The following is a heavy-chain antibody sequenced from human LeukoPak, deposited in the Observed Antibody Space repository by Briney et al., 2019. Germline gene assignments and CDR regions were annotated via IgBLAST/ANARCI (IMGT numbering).Heavy chain of an antibody. Sequence: PGGSLRLSCAASGFSFSSYAMSWVRQAPGKGLEWVSAISGSGGSTYYGDSVKGRFTISRDNSKNTLYLQMNSLGAEDTAVYYCARYCSNGVCYDYWGQGTLVTVSS. CDR3: ARYCSNGVCYDY. CDR1: GFSFSSYA. CDR2: ISGSGGST. J-gene: IGHJ4*02. V-gene: IGHV3-23*01. D-gene: IGHD2-8*01.